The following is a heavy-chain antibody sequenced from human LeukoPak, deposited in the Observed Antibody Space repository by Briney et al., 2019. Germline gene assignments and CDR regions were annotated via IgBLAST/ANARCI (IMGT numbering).Heavy chain of an antibody. CDR3: ARQIRGLGV. D-gene: IGHD3-10*01. Sequence: SETLSLTCTVSGGSISSYYWSWIRQPPGKGLEWIGHIYYSGSSNYNPSLKSRVTISFDTSKNQFSLKLGSVTAADTAVYYCARQIRGLGVWGQGTTVTVSS. CDR1: GGSISSYY. V-gene: IGHV4-59*08. J-gene: IGHJ6*02. CDR2: IYYSGSS.